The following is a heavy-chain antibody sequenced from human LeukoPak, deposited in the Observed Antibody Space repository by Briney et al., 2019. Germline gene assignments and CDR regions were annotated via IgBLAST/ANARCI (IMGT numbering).Heavy chain of an antibody. V-gene: IGHV3-48*03. CDR2: ISSSGSTI. CDR3: AREWELSYFDY. D-gene: IGHD1-26*01. Sequence: GGSLRLPCAASGFTFSSYEMNWVRQAPGKGLEWVSYISSSGSTIYYADSVKGRFTISRDNAKNSLYLQMNSLRAEDTAVYYCAREWELSYFDYWGQGTLVTVSS. J-gene: IGHJ4*02. CDR1: GFTFSSYE.